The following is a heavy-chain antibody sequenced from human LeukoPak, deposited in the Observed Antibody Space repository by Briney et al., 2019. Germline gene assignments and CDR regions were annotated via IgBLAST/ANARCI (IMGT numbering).Heavy chain of an antibody. D-gene: IGHD4-11*01. J-gene: IGHJ4*02. Sequence: ASVKVSCKASGYTFTSYGISWVRQAPGQGLEWMGWISTYNGNTNYAQKLQGRVTMTTDTSATTAYMELRSLTSDDTAVYYCARDPTTQTFDYWGQGTLVTVSS. V-gene: IGHV1-18*01. CDR3: ARDPTTQTFDY. CDR1: GYTFTSYG. CDR2: ISTYNGNT.